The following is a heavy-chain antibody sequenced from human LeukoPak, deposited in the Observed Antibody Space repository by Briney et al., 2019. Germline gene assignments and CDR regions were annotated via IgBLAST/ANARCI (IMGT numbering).Heavy chain of an antibody. CDR2: IYYSGST. CDR3: ARHERVLRYFDWSGNWFDP. Sequence: PSETLSLTCTVSDGSISSSSYYWGWIRQPPGKGLERIGSIYYSGSTYYNPSLKSRVTISVDTSKNQFSLKLSSVTDADTAVYYCARHERVLRYFDWSGNWFDPWGQGTLVTVSS. CDR1: DGSISSSSYY. V-gene: IGHV4-39*01. D-gene: IGHD3-9*01. J-gene: IGHJ5*02.